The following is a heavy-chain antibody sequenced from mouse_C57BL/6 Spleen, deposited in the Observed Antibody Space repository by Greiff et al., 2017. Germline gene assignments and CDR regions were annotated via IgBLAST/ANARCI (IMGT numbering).Heavy chain of an antibody. CDR1: GYTFTSYW. CDR3: ARHISCYGSSGWYFDV. J-gene: IGHJ1*03. V-gene: IGHV1-55*01. D-gene: IGHD1-1*01. Sequence: QVQLQQPGAELVKPGASVKMSCKASGYTFTSYWITWVKQRPGQGLEWIGDIYPGSGSTNYNEKFKSKATLTVDTSSSTAYMQLSSLTSEDSAVYYCARHISCYGSSGWYFDVWGTGTTVTVSS. CDR2: IYPGSGST.